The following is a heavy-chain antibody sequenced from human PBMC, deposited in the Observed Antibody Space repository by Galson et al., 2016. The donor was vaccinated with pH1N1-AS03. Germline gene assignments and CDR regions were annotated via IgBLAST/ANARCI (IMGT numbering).Heavy chain of an antibody. CDR1: GFTFRDYY. J-gene: IGHJ4*02. D-gene: IGHD3-3*01. Sequence: SLRLSCAASGFTFRDYYMSWIRQAPGKGLEWVSCITSSDSTGTTIYYADSVKGRFTISRDNAKNSLYLQMNSLRAEDTAIYYCARGWYDFWSGYLVDPFDYWGQGALVTVSS. CDR2: ITSSDSTGTTI. CDR3: ARGWYDFWSGYLVDPFDY. V-gene: IGHV3-11*01.